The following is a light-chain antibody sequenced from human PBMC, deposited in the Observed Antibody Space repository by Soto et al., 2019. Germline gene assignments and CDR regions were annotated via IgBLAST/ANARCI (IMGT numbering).Light chain of an antibody. CDR1: TGAVTSGHY. CDR3: LLSYGGAGRVV. CDR2: DTS. Sequence: QAVVTQEPSLTVSPGGTVTLTCGSSTGAVTSGHYPYWFQQKPGQAPRTLIYDTSNKHSWTPARFSGPLLGGKAALTLSGAKPGEGADYYCLLSYGGAGRVVFGGGTKLPGL. V-gene: IGLV7-46*01. J-gene: IGLJ2*01.